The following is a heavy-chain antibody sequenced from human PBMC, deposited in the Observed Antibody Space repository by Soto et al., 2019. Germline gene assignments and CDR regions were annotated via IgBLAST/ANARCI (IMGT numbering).Heavy chain of an antibody. J-gene: IGHJ4*02. CDR3: AREDYSNYDGHY. V-gene: IGHV4-31*03. D-gene: IGHD4-4*01. CDR1: GGSISSGGYY. Sequence: SETLSLTCTVSGGSISSGGYYWSWIRQHPGKGLEWIGYIYCSGSTYYNPSLKSRVTISVDTSKNQFSLKLSSVTAADTAVYYCAREDYSNYDGHYWGQGTLVTVSS. CDR2: IYCSGST.